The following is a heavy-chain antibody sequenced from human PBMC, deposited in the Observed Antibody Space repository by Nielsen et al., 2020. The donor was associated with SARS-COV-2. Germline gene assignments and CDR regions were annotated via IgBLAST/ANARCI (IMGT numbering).Heavy chain of an antibody. V-gene: IGHV4-31*03. CDR3: ARAPGWELLGLNYYYYYGMDV. D-gene: IGHD1-26*01. CDR1: GGSITSGNYY. Sequence: SETLSLTCTVCGGSITSGNYYWSWIRQHPGKGLEWIGNIYYSGSTYYNPSLKSRVTISVDTSKNQFSLKLSSVTAADTAVYYCARAPGWELLGLNYYYYYGMDVWGQGTTVTVSS. J-gene: IGHJ6*02. CDR2: IYYSGST.